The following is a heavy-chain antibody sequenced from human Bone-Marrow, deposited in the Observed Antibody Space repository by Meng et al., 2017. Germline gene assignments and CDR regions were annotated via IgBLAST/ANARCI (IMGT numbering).Heavy chain of an antibody. V-gene: IGHV5-51*01. CDR2: IYPGDSDT. Sequence: GGSLRLSCKGSGYSFTSYWIGWVRQMPGKGLEWMGIIYPGDSDTRDSPSFQGHVTISADKSIRTAYLQWSSLKASDTAMYYCASTSLYSYGYGADRYYFDYWGQGTLVTVSS. CDR1: GYSFTSYW. CDR3: ASTSLYSYGYGADRYYFDY. J-gene: IGHJ4*02. D-gene: IGHD5-18*01.